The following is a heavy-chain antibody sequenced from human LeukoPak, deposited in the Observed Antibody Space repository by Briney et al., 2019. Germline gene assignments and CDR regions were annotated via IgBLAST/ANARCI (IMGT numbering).Heavy chain of an antibody. V-gene: IGHV3-30*02. J-gene: IGHJ4*02. CDR3: AKTSDQLLYSKFDF. CDR2: IQYDGSYK. Sequence: GESLRLSCATSAFTFSFFGMHCVRQPPGKGLEWVAFIQYDGSYKFYADSVQGRFSISRDNSKSTLFLQMNSLRPDDTALYYCAKTSDQLLYSKFDFWGQGTLVTVSS. D-gene: IGHD2-2*02. CDR1: AFTFSFFG.